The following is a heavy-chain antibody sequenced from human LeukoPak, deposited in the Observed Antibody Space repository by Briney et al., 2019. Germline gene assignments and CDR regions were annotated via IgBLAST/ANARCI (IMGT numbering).Heavy chain of an antibody. Sequence: GGSLRLSCVASGFTFSNYAMSWVRQAPGKGLEWVSGISDSGGRAYNADSVKGRFTISRDNSKNTLYLQMNSLRVEDRAVHYCAKGTLRGSSNWYHHGMDVWGQGTTVTVSS. V-gene: IGHV3-23*01. CDR3: AKGTLRGSSNWYHHGMDV. D-gene: IGHD6-13*01. CDR2: ISDSGGRA. CDR1: GFTFSNYA. J-gene: IGHJ6*02.